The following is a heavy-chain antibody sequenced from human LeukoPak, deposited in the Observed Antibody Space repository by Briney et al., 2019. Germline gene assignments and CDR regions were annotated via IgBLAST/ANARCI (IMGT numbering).Heavy chain of an antibody. D-gene: IGHD4-17*01. Sequence: KPSETLSLTCTVSGGSISSSTYYSGWIRQPPGKGLEWIGSIYYSVSTYYNPSLKSRVTIYVDTSKNQFSLKLTSVTAADTAVYYCARRTTVRAFDIWGQGTMVTVPS. V-gene: IGHV4-39*01. CDR2: IYYSVST. J-gene: IGHJ3*02. CDR3: ARRTTVRAFDI. CDR1: GGSISSSTYY.